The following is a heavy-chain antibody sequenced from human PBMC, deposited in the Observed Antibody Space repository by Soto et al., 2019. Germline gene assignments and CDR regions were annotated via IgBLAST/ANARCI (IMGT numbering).Heavy chain of an antibody. D-gene: IGHD6-19*01. J-gene: IGHJ4*02. V-gene: IGHV4-34*01. CDR3: ARGRRMGGTS. CDR2: INHSGST. CDR1: GGSFSGYY. Sequence: PSETLSLTCAVYGGSFSGYYWSWIRQPPGKGLEWIGEINHSGSTNYNPSLKSRVTISVDTSKNQFSLKLSSVTAADTAVYYCARGRRMGGTSWGQGTLVTVSS.